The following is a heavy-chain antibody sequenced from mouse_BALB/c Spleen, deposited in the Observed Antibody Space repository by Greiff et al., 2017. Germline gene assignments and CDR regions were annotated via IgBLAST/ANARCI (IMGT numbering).Heavy chain of an antibody. CDR2: ISSGSSTI. CDR1: GFTFSSFG. D-gene: IGHD1-1*01. CDR3: ARVRTTVAPFDY. Sequence: EVQVVESGGGLVQPGGSRKLSCAASGFTFSSFGMHWVRQAPAKGLEWVAYISSGSSTIYYADTVKGRFTISRDNPKNTLFLQMTSLRSEDTAMYYCARVRTTVAPFDYWGQGTTLTVSS. J-gene: IGHJ2*01. V-gene: IGHV5-17*02.